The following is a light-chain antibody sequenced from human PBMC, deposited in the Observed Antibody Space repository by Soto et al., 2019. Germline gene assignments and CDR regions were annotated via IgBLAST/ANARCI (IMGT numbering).Light chain of an antibody. Sequence: QAVVTQPRSVSGSPGQSVTISCTGSSSDVGGYNYVSWYQHHPGKAPKVVIYDVSQRPSGVPDRFSGSKSGNTASLTISGLQAEDEADYYCCSYAGSYTFVFGSGTKLTVL. CDR1: SSDVGGYNY. J-gene: IGLJ1*01. V-gene: IGLV2-11*01. CDR3: CSYAGSYTFV. CDR2: DVS.